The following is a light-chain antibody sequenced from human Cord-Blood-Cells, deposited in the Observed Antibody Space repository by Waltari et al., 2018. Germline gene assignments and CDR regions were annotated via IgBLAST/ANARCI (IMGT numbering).Light chain of an antibody. CDR1: QSVSSSY. V-gene: IGKV3-20*01. CDR2: GAS. J-gene: IGKJ1*01. CDR3: QQYGSSPWT. Sequence: EFVLTQSLGTLSLSPVERATLSCRASQSVSSSYLAWYQQKPGQAPRLLIYGASSRATGITDRFSGSGSGTDFTLTISILEPDDFAVYYCQQYGSSPWTFGQGTKVEIK.